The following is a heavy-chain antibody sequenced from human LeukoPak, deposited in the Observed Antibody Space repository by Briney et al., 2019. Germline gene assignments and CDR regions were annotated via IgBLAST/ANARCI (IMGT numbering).Heavy chain of an antibody. J-gene: IGHJ6*03. Sequence: GASVKVSCKASGYTFTSYDINWVRQATGQGLEWMGWMNPNSGNTGYAQKFQGRVTMTRNTSISTAYMELSSLRSEDTAVYYCARGQGSAWGYYYYMDVWGKGTTVTVSS. CDR3: ARGQGSAWGYYYYMDV. CDR2: MNPNSGNT. V-gene: IGHV1-8*01. CDR1: GYTFTSYD. D-gene: IGHD3-10*01.